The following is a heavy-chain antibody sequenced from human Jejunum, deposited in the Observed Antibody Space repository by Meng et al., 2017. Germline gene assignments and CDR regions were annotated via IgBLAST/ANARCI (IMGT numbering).Heavy chain of an antibody. V-gene: IGHV3-48*03. CDR3: AREAYCSGGSCNSNWFDP. D-gene: IGHD2-15*01. CDR2: IDASGSTK. Sequence: LKISCEASGFIFSRYEMNWVRQAPGKGLEWISYIDASGSTKKYADSVKGRFTISRDNAKNSFYLQLNSLRAEDTSVYYCAREAYCSGGSCNSNWFDPWGPGTLVTVSS. CDR1: GFIFSRYE. J-gene: IGHJ5*02.